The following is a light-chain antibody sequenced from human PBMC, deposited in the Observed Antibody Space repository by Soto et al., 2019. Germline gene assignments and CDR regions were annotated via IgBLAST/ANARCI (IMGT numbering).Light chain of an antibody. V-gene: IGLV2-14*03. J-gene: IGLJ3*02. CDR3: SSYTRSTTLV. Sequence: QSALTQPASVSGSPGQSITISCTGTSSDVGGYNYVSWYQQHPGKAPKLLIYDVNNRPSGVSNRFSGSKSGNTASLTISGLQAEDEADYYCSSYTRSTTLVFGGGTQLTVL. CDR1: SSDVGGYNY. CDR2: DVN.